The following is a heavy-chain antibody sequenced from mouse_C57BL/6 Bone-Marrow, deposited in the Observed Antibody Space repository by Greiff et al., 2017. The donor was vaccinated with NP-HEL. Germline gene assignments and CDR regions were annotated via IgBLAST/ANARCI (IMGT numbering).Heavy chain of an antibody. CDR2: INPNNGGT. Sequence: EVQLQQSGPELVKPGASVKISCKASGYTFTDYYMNWVKQSHGKSLEWIGDINPNNGGTSYNQKFKGKATLTVDKSSSTAYMELRSLTSEDSAVYYCAVYDWWFAYWGQGTLVTVSA. J-gene: IGHJ3*01. D-gene: IGHD2-4*01. V-gene: IGHV1-26*01. CDR3: AVYDWWFAY. CDR1: GYTFTDYY.